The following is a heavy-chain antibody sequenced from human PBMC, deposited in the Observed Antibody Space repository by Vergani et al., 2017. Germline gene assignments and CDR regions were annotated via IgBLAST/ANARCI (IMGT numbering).Heavy chain of an antibody. CDR3: LRDPLYSPTWPFLLLDMDV. J-gene: IGHJ6*02. V-gene: IGHV4-61*02. CDR1: GGSISRGSYY. CDR2: FYPGGGT. Sequence: QVQLQESGPGLVRPSQTLSLTCNVSGGSISRGSYYWSWFRQPAGKGLEWIGRFYPGGGTRYNPSLKSRVTISVDTSKNQFSLQLISVTAADTAVYYCLRDPLYSPTWPFLLLDMDVWGQGTTVTVSS. D-gene: IGHD6-13*01.